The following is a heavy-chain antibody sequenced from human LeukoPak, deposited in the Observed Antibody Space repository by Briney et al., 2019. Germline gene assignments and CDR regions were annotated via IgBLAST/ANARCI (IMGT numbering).Heavy chain of an antibody. CDR3: ARGGSSSLDLVDY. D-gene: IGHD6-13*01. J-gene: IGHJ4*02. CDR2: IYYSGST. Sequence: PSETLSLTCTVSGGSISSYYWSWIRQPPGKGLKWIGYIYYSGSTNYNPSLKSRVTISVDTSKNQFSLKLSSVTAADTAVYYCARGGSSSLDLVDYWGQGTLVTVSS. V-gene: IGHV4-59*01. CDR1: GGSISSYY.